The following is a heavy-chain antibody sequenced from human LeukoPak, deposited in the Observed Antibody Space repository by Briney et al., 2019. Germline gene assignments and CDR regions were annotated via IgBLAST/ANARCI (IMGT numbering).Heavy chain of an antibody. D-gene: IGHD3-22*01. CDR2: IYSGGST. Sequence: PGGSLRLSCAASGFRFSSHWMSWVRQSPGKGLEWVSVIYSGGSTYYADSVKGRFTISRHNSKNTLYLQMNSLRAEDTAVYYCARDVAYYDSSGYYTAFDIWGQGTMVTVSS. V-gene: IGHV3-53*04. CDR3: ARDVAYYDSSGYYTAFDI. J-gene: IGHJ3*02. CDR1: GFRFSSHW.